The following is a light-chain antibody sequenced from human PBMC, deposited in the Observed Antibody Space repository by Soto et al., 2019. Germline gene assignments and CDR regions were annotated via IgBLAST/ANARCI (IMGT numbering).Light chain of an antibody. Sequence: EIVLTQSPGTLSLSPGERAALSCRASQTVSSSYLAWYQQKPGQSPRLLIYGASSRATGIPDRFSGSGSGTDFTLTISRLEPEDFATYYCQQYNSYSPRETFGQGTKVEIK. V-gene: IGKV3-20*01. CDR3: QQYNSYSPRET. J-gene: IGKJ1*01. CDR2: GAS. CDR1: QTVSSSY.